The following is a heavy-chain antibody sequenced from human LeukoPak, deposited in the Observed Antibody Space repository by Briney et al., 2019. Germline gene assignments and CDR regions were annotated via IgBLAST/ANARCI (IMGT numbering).Heavy chain of an antibody. CDR3: AKDGTYYDILTGYHYFDY. CDR2: ISGSGGSQ. CDR1: GFTFSSYA. D-gene: IGHD3-9*01. J-gene: IGHJ4*02. Sequence: TGGSLRLSCAASGFTFSSYAMSWVRQAPGKGLGWVSAISGSGGSQYYADSVKGRFNISRDNSKNTLYLQMNSLRAEDTAVYYCAKDGTYYDILTGYHYFDYWGQGTLVTVSS. V-gene: IGHV3-23*01.